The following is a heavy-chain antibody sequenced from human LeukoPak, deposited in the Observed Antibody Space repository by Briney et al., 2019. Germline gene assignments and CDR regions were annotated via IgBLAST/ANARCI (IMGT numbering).Heavy chain of an antibody. V-gene: IGHV3-7*01. CDR3: AELGITMIGGV. J-gene: IGHJ6*04. CDR1: VFTFRSYW. Sequence: PGGSLRLSCGASVFTFRSYWMSWVRQAPGKGLEWVANINPDGSEKHYVDSVKGRFTISRDNAKNSLYLQMNSLRAEDTAVYYCAELGITMIGGVWGKGTTVTISS. CDR2: INPDGSEK. D-gene: IGHD3-10*02.